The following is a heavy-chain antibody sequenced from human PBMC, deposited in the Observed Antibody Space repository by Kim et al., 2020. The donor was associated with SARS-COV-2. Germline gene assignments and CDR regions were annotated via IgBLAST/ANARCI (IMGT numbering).Heavy chain of an antibody. CDR2: ISWDGGST. D-gene: IGHD3-16*01. J-gene: IGHJ6*02. CDR3: AKDIRTSSSFPHGGYYYYYGMDV. CDR1: GFTFDDYA. Sequence: GGSLRLSCAASGFTFDDYAMHWVRQAPGKGLEWVSLISWDGGSTYYADSVKGRFTISRDNSKNSLYLQMNSLRAEDTALYYCAKDIRTSSSFPHGGYYYYYGMDVWGQGTTVTVSS. V-gene: IGHV3-43D*03.